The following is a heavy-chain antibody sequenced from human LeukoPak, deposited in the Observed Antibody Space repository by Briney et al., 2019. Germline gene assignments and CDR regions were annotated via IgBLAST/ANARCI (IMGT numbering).Heavy chain of an antibody. CDR1: GGSISSYY. CDR2: IYYSGST. Sequence: SETLSLTCTVSGGSISSYYWSWIRQPPGKGLEWIGYIYYSGSTNYNPSLKSRVTISVDTSKNQFSLRLSSVTAADTAVYYCARGLRLDFRSGYKGEHYYYYYMDVWGKGTTVTVSS. D-gene: IGHD3-3*01. J-gene: IGHJ6*03. V-gene: IGHV4-59*01. CDR3: ARGLRLDFRSGYKGEHYYYYYMDV.